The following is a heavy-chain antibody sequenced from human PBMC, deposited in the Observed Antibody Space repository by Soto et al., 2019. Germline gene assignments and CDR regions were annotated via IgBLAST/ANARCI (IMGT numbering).Heavy chain of an antibody. CDR1: GFTFSSYW. Sequence: VQLVESGGGLVQPGGSLRLSCAASGFTFSSYWMSWVRQAPGKGLEWVANIKQDGSEKYYVDSVKGRFTISRDNAKNSLYLQMNSLRAEDTALYYCAREQSNDYIWGSYPSAFDIWGQGTMVTVSS. J-gene: IGHJ3*02. CDR3: AREQSNDYIWGSYPSAFDI. CDR2: IKQDGSEK. V-gene: IGHV3-7*01. D-gene: IGHD3-16*02.